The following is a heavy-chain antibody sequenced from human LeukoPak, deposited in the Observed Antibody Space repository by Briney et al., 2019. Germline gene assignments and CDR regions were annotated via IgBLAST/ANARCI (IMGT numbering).Heavy chain of an antibody. CDR2: IKEDGSEK. V-gene: IGHV3-7*01. Sequence: GGSLRLSCGASGFTFSNYWMNWVRQAPGKGLEWVANIKEDGSEKYYVDSVRGRSTISRDNAKNSLFLQMNSLRAEDTAVYYCARDLQCGGDCHYDALDIWGQGTLVTVSS. D-gene: IGHD2-21*02. J-gene: IGHJ3*02. CDR1: GFTFSNYW. CDR3: ARDLQCGGDCHYDALDI.